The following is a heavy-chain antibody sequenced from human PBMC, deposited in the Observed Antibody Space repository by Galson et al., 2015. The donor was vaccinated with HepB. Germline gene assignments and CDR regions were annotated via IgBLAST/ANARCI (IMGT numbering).Heavy chain of an antibody. CDR2: ISGSGDST. CDR1: GFTFTSYA. Sequence: LRLSCAASGFTFTSYAMSWVRQAPGKGLEWVSGISGSGDSTYYADSVKGRFTISRDNSKNTLYLQMNSLRAEDTAVYYCAKDRQWLIPHGSDYWGQGTLVTVSS. J-gene: IGHJ4*02. D-gene: IGHD6-19*01. CDR3: AKDRQWLIPHGSDY. V-gene: IGHV3-23*01.